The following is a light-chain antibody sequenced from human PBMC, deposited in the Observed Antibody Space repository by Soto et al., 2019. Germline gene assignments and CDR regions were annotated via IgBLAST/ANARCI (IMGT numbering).Light chain of an antibody. CDR1: QTISSW. CDR2: KAS. V-gene: IGKV1-5*03. J-gene: IGKJ1*01. Sequence: DIQMTQSTSTLSGSVGDRVTITCRASQTISSWLAWYQQRPGKSPKLLIYKASTLKSGVPSRFSGSGSGTEFTLPISSLQPDDFATYYCQHYNSYSEAFGQGTKVDI. CDR3: QHYNSYSEA.